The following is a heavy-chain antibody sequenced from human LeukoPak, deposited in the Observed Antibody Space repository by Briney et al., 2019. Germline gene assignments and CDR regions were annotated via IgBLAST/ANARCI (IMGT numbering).Heavy chain of an antibody. D-gene: IGHD6-19*01. J-gene: IGHJ5*02. CDR1: GGSISSGGYS. V-gene: IGHV4-30-2*01. CDR2: IYHSGST. CDR3: ASSIAVAGTGWFDP. Sequence: SQTLSLTCAVSGGSISSGGYSWSWIRQPPGKGLEWIGYIYHSGSTYYNPSLKSRVTISVDRSKNQFSLKLSSVTAADTAVYYCASSIAVAGTGWFDPWGQRTLVTVSS.